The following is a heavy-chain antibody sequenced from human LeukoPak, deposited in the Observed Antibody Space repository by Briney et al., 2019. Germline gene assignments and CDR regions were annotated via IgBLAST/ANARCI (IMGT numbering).Heavy chain of an antibody. CDR2: IYYRGDI. D-gene: IGHD6-19*01. CDR1: DGSIRTYY. J-gene: IGHJ4*02. CDR3: AHRGSGWYSDY. Sequence: PSETLSLTCSVSDGSIRTYYWSWIRQSPGQGLEWIGNIYYRGDINYNPSLKSRVIISIDTSKNQFSLKVTSLTAADTAVYYCAHRGSGWYSDYWGQGTLVTVSS. V-gene: IGHV4-59*03.